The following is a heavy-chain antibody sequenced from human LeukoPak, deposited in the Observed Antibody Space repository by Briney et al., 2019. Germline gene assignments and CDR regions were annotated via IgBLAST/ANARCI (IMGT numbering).Heavy chain of an antibody. CDR2: IQYDGSSQ. CDR1: GFTFSTYG. CDR3: AKESSRWQYFDY. J-gene: IGHJ4*02. V-gene: IGHV3-30*02. D-gene: IGHD6-13*01. Sequence: GGSLRLSCAASGFTFSTYGMHWVRQAPGKGLEWVTFIQYDGSSQYCADSVKGRFTISRDNSKNTLYLQMNSLGAEDTAVYYCAKESSRWQYFDYWGQGPLVTVSS.